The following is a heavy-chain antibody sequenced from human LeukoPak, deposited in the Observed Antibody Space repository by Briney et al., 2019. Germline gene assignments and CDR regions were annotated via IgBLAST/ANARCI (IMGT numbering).Heavy chain of an antibody. J-gene: IGHJ4*02. V-gene: IGHV4-39*01. CDR2: IYYSGST. CDR1: GGSISSSSYY. Sequence: SETLSLTCTVSGGSISSSSYYWGWIRQPPGKGLEWIGSIYYSGSTYYNPSLKSRVTISVDTSKNQFSLKLSSVTAADTAVYYCASQKRPHVDIVATTPDYWGQGTLVTVSS. CDR3: ASQKRPHVDIVATTPDY. D-gene: IGHD5-12*01.